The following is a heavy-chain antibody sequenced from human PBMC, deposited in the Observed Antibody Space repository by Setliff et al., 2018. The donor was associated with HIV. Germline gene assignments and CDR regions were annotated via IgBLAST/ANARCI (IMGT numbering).Heavy chain of an antibody. Sequence: GASVKVSCAASGFSFGSYWMSWVRQAPGKGLEWVANVKQDGSDKYYVDSVKGRFTISRDNAKNSLYLQMNSLRAEDTAVYYCARFRLYHYSNKVDYWGQGTLVTVSS. J-gene: IGHJ4*02. CDR3: ARFRLYHYSNKVDY. CDR1: GFSFGSYW. V-gene: IGHV3-7*01. CDR2: VKQDGSDK. D-gene: IGHD4-4*01.